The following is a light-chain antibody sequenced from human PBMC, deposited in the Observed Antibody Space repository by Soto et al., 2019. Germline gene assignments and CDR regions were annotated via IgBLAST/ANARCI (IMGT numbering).Light chain of an antibody. CDR2: DAY. CDR1: RSDIGGYNY. V-gene: IGLV2-14*03. Sequence: QSVLTQPASVSGSPGQSITISCIGTRSDIGGYNYVSWHQQPPGKAPNLMIYDAYERPLGDSNRFSGSKSGNTASLTISGLQNEDEADYYCSSYTLSSTIVFGTGTKVTVL. J-gene: IGLJ1*01. CDR3: SSYTLSSTIV.